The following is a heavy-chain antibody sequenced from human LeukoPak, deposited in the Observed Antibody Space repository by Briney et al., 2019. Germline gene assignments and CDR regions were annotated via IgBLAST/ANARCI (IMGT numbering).Heavy chain of an antibody. CDR1: GGSISSGDYY. Sequence: SETLSLTRTVSGGSISSGDYYWSWIRQPPGKGLEWIGYIYYSGSTYYNPSLKSRVTISVDTSKNQFSLKLSSVTAADTAVYYCAREVTPRIESWGQGTLVTVSS. V-gene: IGHV4-30-4*01. D-gene: IGHD4-23*01. J-gene: IGHJ4*02. CDR3: AREVTPRIES. CDR2: IYYSGST.